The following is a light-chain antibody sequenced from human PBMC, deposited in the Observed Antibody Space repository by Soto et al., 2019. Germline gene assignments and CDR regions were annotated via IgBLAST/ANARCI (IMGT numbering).Light chain of an antibody. CDR2: GAS. CDR3: HQYNTGLRT. V-gene: IGKV3-15*01. Sequence: TVMTQSQAPLSMSPGDRAALSCSASLNVATNMAWYQQKPGQAPRLLIYGASIRATGVPARFAGSGSGTEFTLTITTLLSEDFAVYYYHQYNTGLRTFGRGTSV. CDR1: LNVATN. J-gene: IGKJ1*01.